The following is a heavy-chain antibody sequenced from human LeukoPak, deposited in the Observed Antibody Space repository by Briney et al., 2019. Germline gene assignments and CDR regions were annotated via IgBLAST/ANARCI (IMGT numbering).Heavy chain of an antibody. V-gene: IGHV4-34*01. Sequence: SETLSLTCAVYGGSFSGYYWSWIRQPPGKGLEWIGEINHSGSTNYNPSLKSRVTISVDTSKNHFSLKLSSVTAADTAVYYCARSPENYYGSGSYPPPYYFDYWGQGTLVTVSS. CDR3: ARSPENYYGSGSYPPPYYFDY. J-gene: IGHJ4*02. CDR1: GGSFSGYY. D-gene: IGHD3-10*01. CDR2: INHSGST.